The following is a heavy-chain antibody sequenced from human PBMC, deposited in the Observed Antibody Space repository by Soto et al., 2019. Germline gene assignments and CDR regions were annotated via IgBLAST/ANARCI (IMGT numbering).Heavy chain of an antibody. V-gene: IGHV1-18*01. Sequence: ASVKVSCKASGYTFTSYGISWVRQAPGQGLEWMGWISAYNGNTNYAQKLQGRVTMTTDTSTSTAYMELRSLRSDDTAVYYCARTPSRQYYYDSSGYYFVDYWGQGTLVTV. J-gene: IGHJ4*02. CDR1: GYTFTSYG. CDR2: ISAYNGNT. CDR3: ARTPSRQYYYDSSGYYFVDY. D-gene: IGHD3-22*01.